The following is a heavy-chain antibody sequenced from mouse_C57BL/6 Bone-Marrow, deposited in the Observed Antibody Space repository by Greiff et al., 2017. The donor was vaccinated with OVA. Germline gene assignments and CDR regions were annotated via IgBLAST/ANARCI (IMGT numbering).Heavy chain of an antibody. V-gene: IGHV1-52*01. CDR1: GYTFTSYW. J-gene: IGHJ1*03. CDR3: ASYDYGSSYDYWYFDV. D-gene: IGHD1-1*01. Sequence: QVQLQQPGAELVRPGSSVKLSCKASGYTFTSYWMHWVKQRPIQGLEWIGNIDPSDSETHYNQKFKDKATLTVDKSSSTAYMQLSSLTSEDDAVYYCASYDYGSSYDYWYFDVWGTGTTVTVSS. CDR2: IDPSDSET.